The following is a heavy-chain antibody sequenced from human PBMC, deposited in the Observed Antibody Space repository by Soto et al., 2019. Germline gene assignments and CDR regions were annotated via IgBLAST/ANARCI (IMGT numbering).Heavy chain of an antibody. CDR2: IYYSGST. D-gene: IGHD6-19*01. J-gene: IGHJ4*02. CDR1: GGSISSYY. CDR3: ARGYPVAVPGGGL. V-gene: IGHV4-59*12. Sequence: SETLSLTCTVSGGSISSYYWSWIRQPPGKGLEWIGYIYYSGSTNYNPSLKSRVTISVDTSKNQFSLKLSSVTAADTAVYYCARGYPVAVPGGGLWGQGTLVTVSS.